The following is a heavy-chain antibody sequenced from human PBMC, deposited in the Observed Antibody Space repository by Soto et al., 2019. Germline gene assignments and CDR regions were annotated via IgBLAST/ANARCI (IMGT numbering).Heavy chain of an antibody. CDR3: GRGQTAIDV. CDR2: IYYSGST. J-gene: IGHJ6*02. Sequence: PSETLSLTCIVSGGTITRGDHFWSWVRQSPGKGLEWLGYIYYSGSTYYNPSLKGRVMMTIDTSKHQFSLKLSSVTAAETAVFYCGRGQTAIDVWGQGTTVTVSS. D-gene: IGHD5-18*01. V-gene: IGHV4-30-4*01. CDR1: GGTITRGDHF.